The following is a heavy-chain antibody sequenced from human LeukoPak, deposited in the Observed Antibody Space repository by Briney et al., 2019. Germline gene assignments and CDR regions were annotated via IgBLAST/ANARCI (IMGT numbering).Heavy chain of an antibody. Sequence: ASVKVSCKASGYTFTGYYMHWVRQAPGQGLEWMGWINPNSGGTNYAQKFQGRVTMTRDTSISTAHMELSRLRSDDTAVYYCARLFQVAGTIDYWGQGTLVTVSS. D-gene: IGHD6-19*01. J-gene: IGHJ4*02. V-gene: IGHV1-2*02. CDR2: INPNSGGT. CDR3: ARLFQVAGTIDY. CDR1: GYTFTGYY.